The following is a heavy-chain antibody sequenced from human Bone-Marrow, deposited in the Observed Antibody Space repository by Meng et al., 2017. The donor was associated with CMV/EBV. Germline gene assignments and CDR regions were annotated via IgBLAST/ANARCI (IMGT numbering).Heavy chain of an antibody. D-gene: IGHD2-2*01. CDR3: AREYQLLSDFDY. Sequence: GESLKISCAASGFTFSSYSMNWVRQAPGKGLEWVSSISSSSSYIYYADSVKGRFIISGDNAKNSLYLQMNSLRVEDTAVYYCAREYQLLSDFDYWVQGTLVTVSS. J-gene: IGHJ4*02. CDR1: GFTFSSYS. CDR2: ISSSSSYI. V-gene: IGHV3-21*01.